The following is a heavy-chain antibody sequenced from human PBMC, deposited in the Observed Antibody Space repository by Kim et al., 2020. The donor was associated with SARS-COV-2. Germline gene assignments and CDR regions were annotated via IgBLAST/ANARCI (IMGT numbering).Heavy chain of an antibody. CDR1: GGSISSGDFY. J-gene: IGHJ4*02. CDR3: SRQSPDLDY. CDR2: IYYSGST. V-gene: IGHV4-30-4*01. Sequence: SETLSLTCTVSGGSISSGDFYWSWIRQPPGKGLEWIGYIYYSGSTYYNPSLKSRVSISLDTSKNQFSLKLSSVTAADTAVYYCSRQSPDLDYWGQGTLVTVSS.